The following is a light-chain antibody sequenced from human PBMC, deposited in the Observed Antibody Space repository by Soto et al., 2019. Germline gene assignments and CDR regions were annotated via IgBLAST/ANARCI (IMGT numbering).Light chain of an antibody. J-gene: IGKJ3*01. CDR2: GAS. Sequence: EIVLTQSPGTLSLSPGERATLSCRASQSVSSSFLAWYQQRPGQAPRLLIFGASYRATGIPDRFSVTGSGTDFTLTIIKLEPEDFAVYYCQHYGNSPPEYTFGPGTKVD. CDR1: QSVSSSF. V-gene: IGKV3-20*01. CDR3: QHYGNSPPEYT.